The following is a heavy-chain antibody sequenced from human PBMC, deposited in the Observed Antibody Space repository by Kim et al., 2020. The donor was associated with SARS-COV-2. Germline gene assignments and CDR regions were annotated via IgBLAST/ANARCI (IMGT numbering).Heavy chain of an antibody. V-gene: IGHV4-34*01. J-gene: IGHJ4*01. CDR1: GGSFSGYS. CDR2: INHSGST. Sequence: SETLSLTCAVYGGSFSGYSWSWIRQPPGKGLEWIGEINHSGSTNYNPSLKSRVTISVDTSKNQFSLKLSSVNAAETAVYYCARGRRGYGTGRAIDYWG. CDR3: ARGRRGYGTGRAIDY. D-gene: IGHD3-10*01.